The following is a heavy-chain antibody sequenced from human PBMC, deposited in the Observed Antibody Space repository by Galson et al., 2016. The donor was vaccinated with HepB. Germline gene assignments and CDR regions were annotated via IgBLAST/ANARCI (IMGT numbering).Heavy chain of an antibody. D-gene: IGHD2-8*02. J-gene: IGHJ3*02. CDR1: GDSVSSNSAA. V-gene: IGHV6-1*01. CDR3: ARLYWGLRAFDI. Sequence: CAISGDSVSSNSAAWNWIRQSPSRGLEWLGRTYYNSKWYNDYAASVKSRITISPDTSKNQFSLQLNSVTPEDTAVYYCARLYWGLRAFDIWGQGTMVTVSS. CDR2: TYYNSKWYN.